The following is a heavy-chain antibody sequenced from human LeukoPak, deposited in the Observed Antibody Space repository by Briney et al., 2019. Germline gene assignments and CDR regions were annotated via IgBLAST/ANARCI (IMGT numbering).Heavy chain of an antibody. D-gene: IGHD6-13*01. J-gene: IGHJ4*02. CDR3: AKQPIAAAGIQYYFDY. CDR1: GFTFDDYG. Sequence: GGSLRLSCAASGFTFDDYGMSWVRQAPGKGLEWVSAISGSGGSTYYADSVKGRFTISRDNSKNTLYLQMNSLRAEDTAVYYCAKQPIAAAGIQYYFDYWGQGTLVTVSS. CDR2: ISGSGGST. V-gene: IGHV3-23*01.